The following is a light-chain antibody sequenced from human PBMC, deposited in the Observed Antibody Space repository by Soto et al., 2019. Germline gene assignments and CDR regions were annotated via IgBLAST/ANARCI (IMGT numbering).Light chain of an antibody. CDR2: EVS. J-gene: IGLJ3*02. CDR3: SSYRSSSIPGVV. CDR1: SSDIGGYNY. V-gene: IGLV2-14*01. Sequence: QSALTQPASVSGSPGQSITISCTGTSSDIGGYNYVSWYQQHPGKAPKLMIYEVSNRPSGVSNRFSGSKSGNTASLTISGLQAEDEADYYCSSYRSSSIPGVVFGGGTKLTVL.